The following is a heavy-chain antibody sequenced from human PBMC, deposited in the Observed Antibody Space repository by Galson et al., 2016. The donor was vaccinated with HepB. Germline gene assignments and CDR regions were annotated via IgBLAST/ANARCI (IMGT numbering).Heavy chain of an antibody. D-gene: IGHD5-12*01. J-gene: IGHJ4*02. V-gene: IGHV3-53*01. Sequence: SLRLSCAASGFAFSSNYMSWVRQAPGKGLEWVSLIYPAGSTYYTDSVKGRFTISRDNSKNTLYLQMHSLTAEDTAVYYCARVAYSAYDPSDYFDYWGQGTLVTVSS. CDR3: ARVAYSAYDPSDYFDY. CDR1: GFAFSSNY. CDR2: IYPAGST.